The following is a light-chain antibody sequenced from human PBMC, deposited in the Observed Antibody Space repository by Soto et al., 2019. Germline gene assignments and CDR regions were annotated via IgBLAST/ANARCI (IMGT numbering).Light chain of an antibody. V-gene: IGLV2-14*01. CDR2: EVS. CDR3: SSYTGSITRYV. Sequence: QSALTQPASVSGSPGQSITISCTGTSSDVGGYNYVSWYQQHPGKAPKLMIYEVSNRPSGVSPRFSGSKSGNTASLTISGLQAEDEADYYCSSYTGSITRYVFGAGTKVTVL. CDR1: SSDVGGYNY. J-gene: IGLJ1*01.